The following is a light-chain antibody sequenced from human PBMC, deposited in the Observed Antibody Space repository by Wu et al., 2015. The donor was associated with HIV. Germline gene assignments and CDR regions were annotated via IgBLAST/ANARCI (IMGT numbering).Light chain of an antibody. CDR2: GAS. Sequence: DIVLTQSPGTLSLSPGERATLSCRASQSLTTRNLAWYRQTPGQPPRLLIYGASSRATAIPDRFSGSGSGADFTLTINRLEPEDFAVYYCQHYGSSQWTFGQGTKVEIK. CDR1: QSLTTRN. CDR3: QHYGSSQWT. J-gene: IGKJ1*01. V-gene: IGKV3-20*01.